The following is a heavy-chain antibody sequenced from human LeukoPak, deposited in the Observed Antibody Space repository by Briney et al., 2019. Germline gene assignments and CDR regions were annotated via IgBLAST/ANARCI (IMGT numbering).Heavy chain of an antibody. CDR1: GFTFSSYG. Sequence: PGGSLRLSCAASGFTFSSYGMHWVRQAPGKGLEWVAYIRYDETIKDYADSVKGRFTISRDNSKNTLYLQMNSLRSEDTAVYYCAKKAVGSWVPLDSWGQGTLVTVSS. D-gene: IGHD6-13*01. J-gene: IGHJ4*02. CDR2: IRYDETIK. V-gene: IGHV3-30*02. CDR3: AKKAVGSWVPLDS.